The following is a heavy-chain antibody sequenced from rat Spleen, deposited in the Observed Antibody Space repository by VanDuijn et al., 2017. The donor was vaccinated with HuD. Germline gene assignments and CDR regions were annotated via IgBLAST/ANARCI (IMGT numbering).Heavy chain of an antibody. CDR2: ISYDGSST. D-gene: IGHD4-3*01. CDR1: GFTFSDYY. Sequence: EVQVEESGGGLVQPGRSMKLSCAASGFTFSDYYMAWVRQAPKKGLEWVASISYDGSSTYYRDSVKGRFTISRDNAKNTLYLQMDSLRPEDTATYYCATHNSGYFDYWGQGVMVTVSS. V-gene: IGHV5-22*01. J-gene: IGHJ2*01. CDR3: ATHNSGYFDY.